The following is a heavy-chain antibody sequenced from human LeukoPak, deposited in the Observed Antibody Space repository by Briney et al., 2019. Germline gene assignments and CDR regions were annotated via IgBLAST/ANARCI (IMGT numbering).Heavy chain of an antibody. D-gene: IGHD3-10*01. CDR1: GGTSSSYD. V-gene: IGHV1-69*05. J-gene: IGHJ4*02. CDR2: IIPVFGST. CDR3: ARDPGGYFDS. Sequence: SVKIFCKASGGTSSSYDFIWWRQAAGQELEWMGGIIPVFGSTNYAQKFQGRVRITMDGSTSTVYMELSSLRSEDTAVYYCARDPGGYFDSWGQGTLVTVSS.